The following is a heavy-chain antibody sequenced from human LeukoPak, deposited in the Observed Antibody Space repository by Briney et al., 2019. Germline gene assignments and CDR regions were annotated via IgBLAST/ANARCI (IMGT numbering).Heavy chain of an antibody. D-gene: IGHD1-26*01. CDR3: ARVNPRWEPRVYFDY. Sequence: GASVKVSCKASGYTFTSYGISWVRQAPGQGLEWMGWISAYNGNTNYAQKLQGRVTMTTDTSTSTAYMELRSLRSDDTVVYYCARVNPRWEPRVYFDYWGQGTLVTVSS. V-gene: IGHV1-18*01. CDR1: GYTFTSYG. CDR2: ISAYNGNT. J-gene: IGHJ4*02.